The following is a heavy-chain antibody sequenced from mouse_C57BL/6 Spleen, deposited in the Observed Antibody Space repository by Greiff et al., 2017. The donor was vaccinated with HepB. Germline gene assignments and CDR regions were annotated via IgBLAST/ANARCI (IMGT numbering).Heavy chain of an antibody. Sequence: VKVVESGPGLVAPSQSLSITCTVSGFSLTSYGVHWVRQPPGKGLEWLVVIWSDGSTTYNSALKSRLSISKDNSKSQVFLKMNSLQTDDTAMYYCARERPQLGGLDYWGQGTTLTVSS. J-gene: IGHJ2*01. D-gene: IGHD3-1*01. CDR3: ARERPQLGGLDY. V-gene: IGHV2-6*03. CDR1: GFSLTSYG. CDR2: IWSDGST.